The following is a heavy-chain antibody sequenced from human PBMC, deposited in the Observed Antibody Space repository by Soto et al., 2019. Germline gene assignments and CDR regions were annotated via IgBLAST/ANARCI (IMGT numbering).Heavy chain of an antibody. V-gene: IGHV4-34*01. CDR2: INHSGST. Sequence: SETLSLTCAVYGGSFSGYYWSWIRQPPGKGLEWIGEINHSGSTNYNPSLKSRVTISVDTSKNQFSLKLSSVTAADTAVYYCAREGYSYDGARFFDYWGQGTLVTV. D-gene: IGHD5-18*01. CDR1: GGSFSGYY. J-gene: IGHJ4*02. CDR3: AREGYSYDGARFFDY.